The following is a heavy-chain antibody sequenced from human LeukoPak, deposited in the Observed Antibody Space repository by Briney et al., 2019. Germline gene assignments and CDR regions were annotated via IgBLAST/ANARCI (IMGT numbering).Heavy chain of an antibody. V-gene: IGHV1-18*04. J-gene: IGHJ5*02. CDR3: ARGGDSSGWLRRQNLSWFDP. Sequence: ASVKVSCKASGYTFTSYGISWVRQAPGQRLEWMGWISAYNGNTKYPPKLQGRVTITTGTSTSTAYMALRSLRSDDTAVYSCARGGDSSGWLRRQNLSWFDPWGQGTRVTFSS. CDR1: GYTFTSYG. CDR2: ISAYNGNT. D-gene: IGHD6-19*01.